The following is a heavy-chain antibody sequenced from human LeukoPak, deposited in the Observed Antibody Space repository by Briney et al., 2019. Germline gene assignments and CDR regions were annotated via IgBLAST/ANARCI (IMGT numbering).Heavy chain of an antibody. D-gene: IGHD3-9*01. CDR2: IYYSGST. CDR1: GGSISSGGYS. Sequence: SETLSLTCAVSGGSISSGGYSWSWIRQPPGKGLEWIGYIYYSGSTYYNPSLKSRVTISVDTSKNQFSLKLSSVTAADTAVYYCAREGGYYDILTGFPQDYYYMDVWGKGTTVTISS. CDR3: AREGGYYDILTGFPQDYYYMDV. J-gene: IGHJ6*03. V-gene: IGHV4-30-4*07.